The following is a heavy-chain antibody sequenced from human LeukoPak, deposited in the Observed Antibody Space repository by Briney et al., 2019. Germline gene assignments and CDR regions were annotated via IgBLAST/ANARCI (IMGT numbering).Heavy chain of an antibody. J-gene: IGHJ4*02. CDR1: GGSFSGYY. CDR3: ARLMVGVYSSSSVDY. D-gene: IGHD6-6*01. Sequence: SETLSLTCAVYGGSFSGYYWSWIRQPPGKGLEWIGEINHSGSTNYNPSHKSRVTIPVDTSKNQFSLKLSSVTAADTAVYYCARLMVGVYSSSSVDYWGQGTLVTVSS. CDR2: INHSGST. V-gene: IGHV4-34*01.